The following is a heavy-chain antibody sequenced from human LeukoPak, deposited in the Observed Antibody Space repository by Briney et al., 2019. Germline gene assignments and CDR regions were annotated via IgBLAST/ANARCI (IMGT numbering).Heavy chain of an antibody. V-gene: IGHV3-30*02. CDR2: IRYDGSNK. J-gene: IGHJ3*02. Sequence: PGGSLRLSCAASGFTFSSYGMHWVRQAPGKGLEWEAFIRYDGSNKYYADSVKGRFTISRDNSKNTLYLQMNSLRAEDTAVYFCARVRGSSSWYSAFDIWGQGTMVTVSS. D-gene: IGHD6-13*01. CDR3: ARVRGSSSWYSAFDI. CDR1: GFTFSSYG.